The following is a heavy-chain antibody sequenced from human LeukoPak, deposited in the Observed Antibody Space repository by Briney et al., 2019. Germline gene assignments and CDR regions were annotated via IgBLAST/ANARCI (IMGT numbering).Heavy chain of an antibody. J-gene: IGHJ3*02. Sequence: SGTLSLTCTVSGSISGYYWSWIRPPPGKGLEWIGSIYTSGSTNYNPSLESRVTISVDTSKNQFSLDLSSVTAADTAVYYCARQKCTSASCLTKNAFDIWGQGTMVTVSS. CDR2: IYTSGST. CDR3: ARQKCTSASCLTKNAFDI. CDR1: GSISGYY. V-gene: IGHV4-4*09. D-gene: IGHD2-2*01.